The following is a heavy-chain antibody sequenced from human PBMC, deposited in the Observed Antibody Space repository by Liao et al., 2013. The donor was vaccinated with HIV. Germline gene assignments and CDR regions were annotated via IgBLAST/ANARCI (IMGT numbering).Heavy chain of an antibody. Sequence: QLQLQESGPGLVKPSETLSLTCSVSGGSISSSSYYWGWIRQPPGKGLEWIGSIYSSGTAYYNPSLKSRVTISLDTSKNQFSLKLSSVTAADTAVYYCARAPERIAVGIVNRHDAFDIWGQGTKVTVSS. CDR1: GGSISSSSYY. D-gene: IGHD2-21*01. CDR3: ARAPERIAVGIVNRHDAFDI. V-gene: IGHV4-39*07. J-gene: IGHJ3*02. CDR2: IYSSGTA.